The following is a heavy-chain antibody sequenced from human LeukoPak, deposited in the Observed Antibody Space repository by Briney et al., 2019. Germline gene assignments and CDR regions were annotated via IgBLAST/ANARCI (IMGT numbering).Heavy chain of an antibody. J-gene: IGHJ5*02. Sequence: GGSLRLSCAASGFTFSSYEMNWVRQAPGKGLEWVSYISSSGSTIYYADSVKGRFTIPRDNAKNSLYLQMNSLRAEDTAVYYCARGKYYYDSSGYYRWFDPWGQGTLVTVSS. D-gene: IGHD3-22*01. CDR3: ARGKYYYDSSGYYRWFDP. CDR1: GFTFSSYE. V-gene: IGHV3-48*03. CDR2: ISSSGSTI.